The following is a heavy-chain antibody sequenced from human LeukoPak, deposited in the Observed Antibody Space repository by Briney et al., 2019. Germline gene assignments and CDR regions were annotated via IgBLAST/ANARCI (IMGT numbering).Heavy chain of an antibody. CDR2: ISAYNDNT. J-gene: IGHJ4*02. Sequence: ASVKVSCKASGYTFTSYGISWVRQAPGQGLEWMGWISAYNDNTNYAQKLQGRVTMTTDTSTSTAYMELRSLRSDDTAVYYCARIGFLEWLSSPNYFDYWGQGTLVTVSS. D-gene: IGHD3-3*01. CDR1: GYTFTSYG. V-gene: IGHV1-18*01. CDR3: ARIGFLEWLSSPNYFDY.